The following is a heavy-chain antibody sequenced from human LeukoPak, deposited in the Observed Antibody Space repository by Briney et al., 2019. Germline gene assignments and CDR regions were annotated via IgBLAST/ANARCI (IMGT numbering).Heavy chain of an antibody. D-gene: IGHD1-26*01. Sequence: ASVKVSCKASGYTFFSYGISWMRQAPGQGLEWMGWISGYNGNTHYAQKVQGRVTMTTDTSTTTAYMELRSLRSDDTAVYYCARDARSGSYFYVYWGQGTLVTVSS. J-gene: IGHJ4*02. V-gene: IGHV1-18*01. CDR2: ISGYNGNT. CDR3: ARDARSGSYFYVY. CDR1: GYTFFSYG.